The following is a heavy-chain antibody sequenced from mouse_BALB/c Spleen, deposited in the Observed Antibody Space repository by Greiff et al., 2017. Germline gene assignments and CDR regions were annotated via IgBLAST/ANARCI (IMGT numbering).Heavy chain of an antibody. CDR1: GYTFTSYW. J-gene: IGHJ2*01. D-gene: IGHD2-1*01. CDR3: ARMGGNYDYFDY. CDR2: IYPSDSYT. V-gene: IGHV1-69*02. Sequence: QVQLQQPGAELVRPGASVKLSCKASGYTFTSYWINWVKQRPGQGLEWIGNIYPSDSYTNYNQKFTDKATLTVDKSSSTAHMELLSLTSEDSAVYFCARMGGNYDYFDYWGQGTTLTVSS.